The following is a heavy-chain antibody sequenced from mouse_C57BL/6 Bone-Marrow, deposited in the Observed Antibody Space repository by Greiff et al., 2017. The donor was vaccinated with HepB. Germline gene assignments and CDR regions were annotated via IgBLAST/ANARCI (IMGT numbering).Heavy chain of an antibody. J-gene: IGHJ2*01. CDR3: AIVPTVVADY. CDR1: GYTFTSYW. V-gene: IGHV1-69*01. Sequence: QVQLQQPGAELVMPGASVKLSCKASGYTFTSYWMHWVKQRPGQGLEWIGEIDPSDSYTNYNQKFKGKSTLTVDKSSSTAYMQLSSLTSEDSAVYYCAIVPTVVADYWTQGTTLTVSS. CDR2: IDPSDSYT. D-gene: IGHD1-1*01.